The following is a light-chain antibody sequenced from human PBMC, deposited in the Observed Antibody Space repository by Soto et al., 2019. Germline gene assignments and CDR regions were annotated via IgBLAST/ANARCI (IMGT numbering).Light chain of an antibody. CDR1: SSDVGGYNY. CDR3: CSYTSSTTYV. CDR2: AVT. Sequence: QSCLTQPXSVSGSPGQSITISCTGTSSDVGGYNYVSWYQQHPGKAPKLITYAVTNRPSGVSIRFSGSKSGNTASLTISGLQAEDEADYYCCSYTSSTTYVFGPGTKVTVL. J-gene: IGLJ1*01. V-gene: IGLV2-14*01.